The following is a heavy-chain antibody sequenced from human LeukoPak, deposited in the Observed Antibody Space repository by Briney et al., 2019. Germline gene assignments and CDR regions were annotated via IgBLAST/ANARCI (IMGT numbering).Heavy chain of an antibody. J-gene: IGHJ5*02. CDR2: IIPILGIA. Sequence: SVKVSCKASGGTFSSYAISWVRQAPGQGLEWMGRIIPILGIANYAQKFQGRVTITADKSTSTAYMELSSLRSEDTALYYCARNYNGSGSYYLNWFDPWGQGTLVTVSS. CDR1: GGTFSSYA. CDR3: ARNYNGSGSYYLNWFDP. V-gene: IGHV1-69*04. D-gene: IGHD3-10*01.